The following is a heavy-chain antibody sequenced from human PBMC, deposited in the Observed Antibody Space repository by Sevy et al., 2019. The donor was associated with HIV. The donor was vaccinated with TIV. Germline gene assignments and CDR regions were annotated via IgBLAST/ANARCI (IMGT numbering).Heavy chain of an antibody. V-gene: IGHV3-48*02. J-gene: IGHJ4*02. CDR2: ISNISSTK. CDR1: GFTFSSYS. Sequence: GGSLRLSCVASGFTFSSYSMNWVRQAPGKGLEWVSYISNISSTKNYADSVKGRFPISRDNAKNSLYMQMNGLRDEDSAGSYSTREVISYRYGSDIVDNWGQGPLVTVSS. CDR3: TREVISYRYGSDIVDN. D-gene: IGHD3-10*01.